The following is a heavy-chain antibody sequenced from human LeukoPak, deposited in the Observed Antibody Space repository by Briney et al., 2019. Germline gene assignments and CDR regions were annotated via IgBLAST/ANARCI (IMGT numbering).Heavy chain of an antibody. V-gene: IGHV3-23*01. CDR2: ISGSGGST. CDR1: GFTFSSYA. CDR3: ARDPSYSENIDY. J-gene: IGHJ4*02. D-gene: IGHD1-26*01. Sequence: GGSLRLSCAASGFTFSSYAMSWVRQAPGKGLEWVSAISGSGGSTYYADSVKGRFTISRDNSKNTLYLQMNSLRAEDTAVYYCARDPSYSENIDYWGQGTLVTVSS.